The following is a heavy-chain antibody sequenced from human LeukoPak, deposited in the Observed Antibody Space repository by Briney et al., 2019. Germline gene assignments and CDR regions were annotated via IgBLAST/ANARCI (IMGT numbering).Heavy chain of an antibody. V-gene: IGHV4-39*01. Sequence: SETLSLTCTVSGGSISSSSYYWGWIRQPPGKGLEWIGSIYFSGSTYYNPSLKSRVTISVDTSKNQFSLKLSSVTAADMAVYYCARHAPVEPPARAFDDWGHGNLVAVSS. CDR1: GGSISSSSYY. CDR2: IYFSGST. D-gene: IGHD2-2*01. CDR3: ARHAPVEPPARAFDD. J-gene: IGHJ4*01.